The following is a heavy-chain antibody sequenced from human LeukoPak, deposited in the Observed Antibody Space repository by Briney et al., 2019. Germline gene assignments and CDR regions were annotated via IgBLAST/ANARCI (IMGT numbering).Heavy chain of an antibody. CDR2: IYYSGST. Sequence: PSETLSLTCTVSGGSISSYYWNWIRQPPGKGLEWIGYIYYSGSTNYNPSLKSRVTISVDTSKNQFSLKLSSVTAADTAVYYCARGYCSGGSCYPFDAFDIWGQGTMVTVSS. J-gene: IGHJ3*02. V-gene: IGHV4-59*01. D-gene: IGHD2-15*01. CDR3: ARGYCSGGSCYPFDAFDI. CDR1: GGSISSYY.